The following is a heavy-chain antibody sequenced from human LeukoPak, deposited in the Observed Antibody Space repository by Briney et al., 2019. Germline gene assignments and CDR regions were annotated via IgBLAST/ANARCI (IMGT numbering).Heavy chain of an antibody. CDR1: GGSISSGRYY. V-gene: IGHV4-31*03. Sequence: PSESLSLTCTVSGGSISSGRYYWSWIRQHQGTGLEWIGYIYYSGSTYYNPSFKSRVTISVDTSKNQFSLKLSSVTAADTAVYYCARSLPSETAMAALWFDPWGQGTLVTVSS. CDR3: ARSLPSETAMAALWFDP. D-gene: IGHD5-18*01. CDR2: IYYSGST. J-gene: IGHJ5*02.